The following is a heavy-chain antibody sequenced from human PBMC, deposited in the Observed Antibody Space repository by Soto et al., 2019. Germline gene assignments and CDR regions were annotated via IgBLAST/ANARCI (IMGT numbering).Heavy chain of an antibody. CDR1: GYTFTSYG. V-gene: IGHV1-8*02. Sequence: GASVKVSCKACGYTFTSYGISWVRQATGQGLEWMGWMNPNSGNTGYAQKFQGRVTMTRNTSISTAYMELSSLRSEDTAVYYCARGLRFLEWLPYYYYMDVWGKGTTVTVSS. CDR3: ARGLRFLEWLPYYYYMDV. CDR2: MNPNSGNT. D-gene: IGHD3-3*01. J-gene: IGHJ6*03.